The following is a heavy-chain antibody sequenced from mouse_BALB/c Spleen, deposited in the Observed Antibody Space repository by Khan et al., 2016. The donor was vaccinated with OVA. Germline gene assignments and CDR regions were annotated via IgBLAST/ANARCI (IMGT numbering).Heavy chain of an antibody. CDR2: IDPANDDI. V-gene: IGHV14-3*02. CDR3: ATLYGKPFAY. D-gene: IGHD1-1*02. CDR1: GFNIKDTY. J-gene: IGHJ3*01. Sequence: VQLQQSGAEFVKPGASVKLSCTASGFNIKDTYIHWVNQRPEQGLEWIGRIDPANDDIKYDPKFQGKATITADTSSNTVYLHLSSLTSEDTAVYYCATLYGKPFAYWGQGTLVTVSA.